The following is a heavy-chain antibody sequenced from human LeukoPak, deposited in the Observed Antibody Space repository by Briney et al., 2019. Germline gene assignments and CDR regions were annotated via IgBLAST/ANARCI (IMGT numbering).Heavy chain of an antibody. Sequence: ASVKVSCKASGGTFSSYAISWVRQAPGQGLEWMGGIIPIFGTANYAQKFQGRVTITADESTCTAYMELSSLRSEDTAVYYCARVHGGNSVEEIGGYWFDPWGQGTLVTVSS. V-gene: IGHV1-69*13. CDR3: ARVHGGNSVEEIGGYWFDP. CDR2: IIPIFGTA. D-gene: IGHD4-23*01. CDR1: GGTFSSYA. J-gene: IGHJ5*02.